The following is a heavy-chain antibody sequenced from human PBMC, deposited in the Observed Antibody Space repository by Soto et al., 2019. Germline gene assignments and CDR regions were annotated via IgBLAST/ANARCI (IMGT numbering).Heavy chain of an antibody. V-gene: IGHV6-1*01. CDR2: TYYRSRWYN. D-gene: IGHD2-8*01. CDR3: ERERMNNWFDS. CDR1: GDAFSTTTAA. J-gene: IGHJ5*01. Sequence: PXQTLSLTCVISGDAFSTTTAAWNWIRQSPSRGLEWLGRTYYRSRWYNDYAMFVKSRIIITPDTSKNQFSLQLNSVILEDTAVYYCERERMNNWFDSWGQGALVTGSS.